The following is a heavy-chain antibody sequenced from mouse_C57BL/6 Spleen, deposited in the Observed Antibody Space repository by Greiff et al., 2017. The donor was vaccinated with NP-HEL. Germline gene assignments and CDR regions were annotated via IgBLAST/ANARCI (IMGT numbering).Heavy chain of an antibody. J-gene: IGHJ1*03. D-gene: IGHD2-5*01. CDR3: ARRSYHSNYGGYFDV. CDR1: GYTFTSYW. V-gene: IGHV1-52*01. CDR2: IDPSDSET. Sequence: QVQLQQPGAELVRPGSSVKLSCKASGYTFTSYWMHWVKQRPIQGLEWIGNIDPSDSETHYNQKFKDKATLTVDKSSSTAYMQLSSLTSEDSAVYYCARRSYHSNYGGYFDVWGTGTTVTVSS.